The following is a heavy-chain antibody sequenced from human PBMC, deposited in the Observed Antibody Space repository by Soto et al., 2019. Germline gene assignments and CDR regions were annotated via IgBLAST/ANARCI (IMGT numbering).Heavy chain of an antibody. Sequence: PSETPSLTCTVSGGSISSSSYYWGWIRQPPGKGLEWIGSIYYSGSTYYNPSLKSRVTISVDTSKNQFSLKLSSVTAADTAVYYCARQRTVAGLFDYWGQGTLVTVSS. D-gene: IGHD6-19*01. V-gene: IGHV4-39*01. CDR2: IYYSGST. CDR1: GGSISSSSYY. J-gene: IGHJ4*02. CDR3: ARQRTVAGLFDY.